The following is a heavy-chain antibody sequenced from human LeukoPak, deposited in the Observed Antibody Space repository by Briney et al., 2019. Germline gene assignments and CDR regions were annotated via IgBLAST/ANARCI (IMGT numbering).Heavy chain of an antibody. CDR1: GFTFSNAW. D-gene: IGHD1-26*01. V-gene: IGHV3-15*01. CDR3: TTDRREGSYYNFDQ. CDR2: IKSKTDGGTT. Sequence: PGVSLRLSCAASGFTFSNAWMSWVRQAPGKGLEWVGRIKSKTDGGTTDYAAPVKGRFTLSRDDSKNTLYLQMQTLKSEHAAIYLCTTDRREGSYYNFDQWAQGNLVPVSS. J-gene: IGHJ4*02.